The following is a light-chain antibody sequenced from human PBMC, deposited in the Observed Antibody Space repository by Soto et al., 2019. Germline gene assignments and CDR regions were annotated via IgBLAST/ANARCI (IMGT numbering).Light chain of an antibody. CDR3: SSYTSSSTLGYV. Sequence: QSVLTQPASVSGSPGQSITISCTGTSSDVGGYNYVSWYQQYPGKAPKLMIYEVDNRPSGVSNRFSGSKSGNTASLTISGLQAEDEADYHCSSYTSSSTLGYVFGTGTKVTVL. J-gene: IGLJ1*01. V-gene: IGLV2-14*01. CDR2: EVD. CDR1: SSDVGGYNY.